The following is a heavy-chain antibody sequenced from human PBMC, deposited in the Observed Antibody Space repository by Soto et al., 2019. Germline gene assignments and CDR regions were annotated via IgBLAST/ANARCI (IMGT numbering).Heavy chain of an antibody. J-gene: IGHJ6*02. D-gene: IGHD4-17*01. Sequence: PGESLKISCKGSGYSFTSYWISWVRQMPGKGLEWMGRIDPSDSYTYYSPSFQGHVTISADKSISTAYLQWSSLKASDTAMYYCARHDTVTTFYYYYYYGMDVWGQGTTVTVS. V-gene: IGHV5-10-1*01. CDR3: ARHDTVTTFYYYYYYGMDV. CDR1: GYSFTSYW. CDR2: IDPSDSYT.